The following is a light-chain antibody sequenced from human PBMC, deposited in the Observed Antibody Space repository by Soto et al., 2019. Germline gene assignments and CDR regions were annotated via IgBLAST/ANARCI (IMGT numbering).Light chain of an antibody. CDR2: AAS. V-gene: IGKV1-27*01. J-gene: IGKJ1*01. CDR1: QGISNY. CDR3: QNYNSGPRT. Sequence: DIQMTQSPSSLSASVGDRVTITCRASQGISNYLAWYQQKPGKVPKLLIYAASTLQSGVPSRFSGSGSGTDFTLTIRSLQPDDVSTYYCQNYNSGPRTFGQGTTVEIK.